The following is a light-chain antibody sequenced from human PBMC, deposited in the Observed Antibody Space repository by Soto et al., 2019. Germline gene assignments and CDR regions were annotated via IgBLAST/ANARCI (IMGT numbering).Light chain of an antibody. Sequence: EIVMTQSPATLSLSPGERATLFCRASQSVSSYFAWYKQKPGQAPNLLIYDASNRATGIPARFSGSGSGTEFTLTISSLEPEDFEVYYCQQRSNWPLTFGQGTRLEIK. CDR1: QSVSSY. V-gene: IGKV3-11*01. CDR3: QQRSNWPLT. J-gene: IGKJ5*01. CDR2: DAS.